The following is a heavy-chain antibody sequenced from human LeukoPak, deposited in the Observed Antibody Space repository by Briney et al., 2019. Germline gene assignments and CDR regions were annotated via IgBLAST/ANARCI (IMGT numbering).Heavy chain of an antibody. CDR3: ARDNINAFDI. J-gene: IGHJ3*02. CDR2: IYYSGGST. V-gene: IGHV4-59*01. CDR1: GGSISSYY. Sequence: SETLSLTCTVPGGSISSYYWTWIRQPPGKGLEWIGYIYYSGGSTSYSPSLKSRVTISVDTSKNQFSLKLSSVTAADTAIYYCARDNINAFDIWGQGTMVTVSS. D-gene: IGHD2/OR15-2a*01.